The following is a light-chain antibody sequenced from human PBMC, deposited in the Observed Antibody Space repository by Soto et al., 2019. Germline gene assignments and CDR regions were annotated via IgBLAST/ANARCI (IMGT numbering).Light chain of an antibody. CDR3: QQYGTSPPT. V-gene: IGKV3-20*01. Sequence: EIVLTQSPGTLSLSPGERATLSCRASQSVSRNSLAWYQQQPGQAPRLLIYGASSRATDIPDRFSGSGSGTDFTLIVNRLEPEDFSVYFCQQYGTSPPTFGPGTKVDIK. CDR1: QSVSRNS. CDR2: GAS. J-gene: IGKJ3*01.